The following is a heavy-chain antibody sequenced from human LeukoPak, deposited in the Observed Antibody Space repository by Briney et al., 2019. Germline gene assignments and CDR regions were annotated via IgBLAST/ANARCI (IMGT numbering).Heavy chain of an antibody. CDR2: IYYSGST. Sequence: PSQTLSLTCTVSGGSISSGGHYWIWIRQHPGKGLEWIGYIYYSGSTYYNPSLKSRVTISVDTSKNQFSLKLNSVTAADTAVYYCAREYGSNSGAFDIWGQGTMVTVSS. D-gene: IGHD4-23*01. CDR3: AREYGSNSGAFDI. J-gene: IGHJ3*02. V-gene: IGHV4-31*03. CDR1: GGSISSGGHY.